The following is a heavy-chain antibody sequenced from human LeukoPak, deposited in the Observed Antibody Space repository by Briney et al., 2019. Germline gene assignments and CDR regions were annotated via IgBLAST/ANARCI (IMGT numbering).Heavy chain of an antibody. CDR3: AREDEYCSSTSCYNWFDP. CDR1: GYTFTGYY. J-gene: IGHJ5*02. CDR2: INPNSGGT. Sequence: ASVKVSCMASGYTFTGYYMHWVRQAPGQGLEWMGWINPNSGGTNYAQKFQGRVTMTRDTSISTAYMELSRLRSDDTAVYYCAREDEYCSSTSCYNWFDPWGQGTLVTVSS. D-gene: IGHD2-2*01. V-gene: IGHV1-2*02.